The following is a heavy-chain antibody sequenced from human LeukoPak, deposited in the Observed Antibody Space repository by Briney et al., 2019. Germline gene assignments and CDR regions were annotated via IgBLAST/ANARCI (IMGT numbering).Heavy chain of an antibody. V-gene: IGHV4-59*01. J-gene: IGHJ5*02. CDR1: GGSISSYY. CDR3: ARDKGDYGDYYWFDP. Sequence: SETLSLTCTVSGGSISSYYWSWIRQAPGKGLEWIGYIYYSGSTNYNPSLKSRVTISVDTSKNQFSLKLRSVTAADTAVYYCARDKGDYGDYYWFDPWGQGTMVTVSS. D-gene: IGHD4-17*01. CDR2: IYYSGST.